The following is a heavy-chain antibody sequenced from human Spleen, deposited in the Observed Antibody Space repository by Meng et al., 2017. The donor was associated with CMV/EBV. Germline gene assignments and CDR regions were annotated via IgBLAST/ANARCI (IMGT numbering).Heavy chain of an antibody. Sequence: SGFSLSSTGVNVAWLRQPPGKAPEWLAVIYWDDEKRYSPSLRSRLTVTKDTSRNQVVLKMTNMNPLDSATYYCVRRGVCGGDCYFDYWGRGLLVTVSS. CDR1: GFSLSSTGVN. CDR3: VRRGVCGGDCYFDY. D-gene: IGHD2-21*02. V-gene: IGHV2-5*02. J-gene: IGHJ4*02. CDR2: IYWDDEK.